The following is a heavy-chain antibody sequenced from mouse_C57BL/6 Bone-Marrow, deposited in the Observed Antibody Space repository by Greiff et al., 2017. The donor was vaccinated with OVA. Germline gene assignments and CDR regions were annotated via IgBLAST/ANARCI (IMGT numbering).Heavy chain of an antibody. CDR3: ARRHYGSSPFAY. CDR1: GYTFTSYW. V-gene: IGHV1-69*01. CDR2: IDPSDSYT. Sequence: QVQLQQPGAELVTPGASVKLSCKASGYTFTSYWMHWVKQRPGQGLEWIGEIDPSDSYTNYNQKFKGKSTLTVDKSSSTAYMQLSSLTSEDSAVYYCARRHYGSSPFAYWGQGTLVTVSA. D-gene: IGHD1-1*01. J-gene: IGHJ3*01.